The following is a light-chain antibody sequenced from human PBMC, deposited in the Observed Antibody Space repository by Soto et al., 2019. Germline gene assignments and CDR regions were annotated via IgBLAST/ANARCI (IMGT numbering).Light chain of an antibody. J-gene: IGKJ2*01. Sequence: EIVLTQSPATLSLSPGERATLSCRASQSVGGFLAWYQQKSGQAPRLLIYDTSKRVTGIPARFGDSGSGTDFTLTISRLEPEDFAVYHCQHRSNWPPMYTFGQGTKLQIK. CDR3: QHRSNWPPMYT. CDR2: DTS. V-gene: IGKV3-11*01. CDR1: QSVGGF.